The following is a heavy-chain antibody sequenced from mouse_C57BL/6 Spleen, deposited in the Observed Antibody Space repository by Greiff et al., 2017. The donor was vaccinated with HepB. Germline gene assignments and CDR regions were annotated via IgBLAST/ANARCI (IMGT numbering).Heavy chain of an antibody. Sequence: EVKLVESGPELVKPGASVKISCKASGYSFTDYNLNWVKQSHGKSLEWIGVINPNYGTTSYNQKFKGKATLTVDQSSSTAYMQLNSLTSEDSAVYYGERRGDYGRFADWGQGTLVTVSA. CDR1: GYSFTDYN. V-gene: IGHV1-39*01. D-gene: IGHD1-2*01. CDR3: ERRGDYGRFAD. CDR2: INPNYGTT. J-gene: IGHJ3*01.